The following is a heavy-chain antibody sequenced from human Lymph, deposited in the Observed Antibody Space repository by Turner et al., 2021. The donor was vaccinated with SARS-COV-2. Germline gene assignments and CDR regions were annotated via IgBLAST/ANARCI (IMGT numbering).Heavy chain of an antibody. Sequence: QVQLVQSGAEVKKPGSSVKVSCKASGGPFSSYAISWGRQAPGQGLEWMGRIIPILGIANYAQKFQGRVTITADKSTSTAYMELSSLRSEDTAVYYCARGRLDPYSGSYYSWFDPWGQGTLVTVSS. V-gene: IGHV1-69*04. CDR1: GGPFSSYA. D-gene: IGHD1-26*01. CDR2: IIPILGIA. CDR3: ARGRLDPYSGSYYSWFDP. J-gene: IGHJ5*02.